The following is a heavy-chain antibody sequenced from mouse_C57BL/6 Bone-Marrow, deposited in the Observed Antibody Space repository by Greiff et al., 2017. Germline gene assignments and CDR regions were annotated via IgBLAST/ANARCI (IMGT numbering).Heavy chain of an antibody. D-gene: IGHD1-1*01. Sequence: VQLQQPGAELVRPGTSVKLSCKASGYTFTSYWMHWVKQRPGQGLEWIGVIDPSDSYTNYNQKFKGKATLTVDTSSSTAYMQLSSLTSEDSAVYYCARLRSYCFDYWGQGTTLTVSS. CDR2: IDPSDSYT. CDR3: ARLRSYCFDY. CDR1: GYTFTSYW. V-gene: IGHV1-59*01. J-gene: IGHJ2*01.